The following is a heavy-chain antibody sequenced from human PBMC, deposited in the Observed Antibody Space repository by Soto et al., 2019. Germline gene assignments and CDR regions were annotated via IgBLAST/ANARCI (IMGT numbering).Heavy chain of an antibody. CDR2: IYHSGST. D-gene: IGHD4-17*01. CDR3: ARGSTTVVTPNWFDP. V-gene: IGHV4-4*02. J-gene: IGHJ5*02. CDR1: GGSISSSNW. Sequence: SETLSLTCAVSGGSISSSNWWSWVRQPPGKGLEWIGEIYHSGSTNYNPSLKSRVTMSVDKPKNQFSLKLNSVTAADTAVYYCARGSTTVVTPNWFDPWGQGTLVTVSS.